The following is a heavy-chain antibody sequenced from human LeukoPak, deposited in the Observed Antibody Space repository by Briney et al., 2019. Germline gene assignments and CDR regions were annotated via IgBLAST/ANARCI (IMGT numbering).Heavy chain of an antibody. D-gene: IGHD5-12*01. CDR1: GDSISSGDYY. J-gene: IGHJ4*02. CDR3: ARAPAGGYSGYVGY. CDR2: IYYSGNT. V-gene: IGHV4-31*03. Sequence: SETLSLTCTVSGDSISSGDYYWSWIRQYPGKGLEWIGYIYYSGNTYYNPSLESRVTISVDTSKNQFSLNLKSVTAADTAVYYCARAPAGGYSGYVGYWGQGSLVTVSS.